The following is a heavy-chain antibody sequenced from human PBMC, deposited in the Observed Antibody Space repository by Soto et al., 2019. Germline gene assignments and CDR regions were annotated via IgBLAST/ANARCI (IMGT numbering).Heavy chain of an antibody. CDR3: ARSREQWLVDAFDI. CDR2: INPSGST. Sequence: QVQLQQWGAGLLKSSETLSLTCAVYGGSLSGYYWSWIRQPPGKGLEWIGEINPSGSTNYNPSLKSRVTISVDTSKTQFSLKLNSVTAVDTAVYYCARSREQWLVDAFDIWGQGTMVTVSS. J-gene: IGHJ3*02. CDR1: GGSLSGYY. V-gene: IGHV4-34*01. D-gene: IGHD6-19*01.